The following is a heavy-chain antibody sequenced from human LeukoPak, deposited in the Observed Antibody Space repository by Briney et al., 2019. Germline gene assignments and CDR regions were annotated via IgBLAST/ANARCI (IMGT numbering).Heavy chain of an antibody. CDR1: GGTFSSYA. V-gene: IGHV1-69*13. D-gene: IGHD1-14*01. J-gene: IGHJ6*02. CDR2: IIPIFGTA. CDR3: ARAVVERFSVPGTPTYYYYYGMDV. Sequence: GASVKVSCKASGGTFSSYAISWVRQAPGQGLEWMGGIIPIFGTANYAQKFQGRVTITADESTGTAYMELSSLRSEDTAVYYCARAVVERFSVPGTPTYYYYYGMDVWGQGTTVTVSS.